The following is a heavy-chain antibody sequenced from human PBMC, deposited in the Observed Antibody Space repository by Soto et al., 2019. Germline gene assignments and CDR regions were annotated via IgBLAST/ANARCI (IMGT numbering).Heavy chain of an antibody. CDR3: AKLEHNSGGILDY. V-gene: IGHV3-23*01. CDR2: ISGGGDST. J-gene: IGHJ4*02. CDR1: GFTFSNYA. Sequence: TVGSLRLSCAASGFTFSNYAMSWVRQAPGKGLEWVSAISGGGDSTWYADSVKGRFTISRDNSKTTLYLQMNSLRAEDTALYYCAKLEHNSGGILDYWGQGTLVTVSS. D-gene: IGHD3-10*01.